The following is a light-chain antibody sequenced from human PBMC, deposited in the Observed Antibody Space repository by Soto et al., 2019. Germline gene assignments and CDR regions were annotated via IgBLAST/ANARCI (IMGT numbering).Light chain of an antibody. J-gene: IGKJ2*01. CDR2: KAA. Sequence: DIQMTQSPSTLSASVGDRVTITCRASQSISSWLAWYQQKPVKATNLLIYKAATLESGVPSRFSGSGSGTEFTLTISSLQPDDFATYDCQQYDSYLYTCGQGTKLEIK. CDR1: QSISSW. V-gene: IGKV1-5*03. CDR3: QQYDSYLYT.